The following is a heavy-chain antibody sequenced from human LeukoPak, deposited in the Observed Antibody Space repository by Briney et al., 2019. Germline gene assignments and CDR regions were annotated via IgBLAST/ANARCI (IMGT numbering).Heavy chain of an antibody. Sequence: SVKVSCKASGGTFSSYAISWVRQAPGQGLEWMGGIIPIFGTANYAQKFQGRVTITADESTSTAYMELSSLRSEDTAVYYCATRVRPDYYYGMDVWGQGTTVTVSS. V-gene: IGHV1-69*13. CDR1: GGTFSSYA. J-gene: IGHJ6*02. CDR3: ATRVRPDYYYGMDV. CDR2: IIPIFGTA. D-gene: IGHD1-1*01.